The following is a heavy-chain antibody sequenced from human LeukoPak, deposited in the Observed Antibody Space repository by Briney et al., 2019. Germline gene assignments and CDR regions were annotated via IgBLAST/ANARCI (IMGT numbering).Heavy chain of an antibody. CDR2: IIPILGIA. CDR1: RGTFSSYA. CDR3: ARESGRNGDYPDY. Sequence: ASVKVSCKASRGTFSSYAISWVRQAPGQGLEWMGRIIPILGIANYAQKFQGRVTITADKSTSTAYMELSSLRSEDTAVYYCARESGRNGDYPDYWGQGTLVTVSS. D-gene: IGHD1-1*01. V-gene: IGHV1-69*04. J-gene: IGHJ4*02.